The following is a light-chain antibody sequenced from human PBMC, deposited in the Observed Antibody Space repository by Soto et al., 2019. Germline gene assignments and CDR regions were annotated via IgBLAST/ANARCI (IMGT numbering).Light chain of an antibody. CDR1: SSDIGAGND. Sequence: QSVLTQPPSVSGAPGQSVTISCTGSSSDIGAGNDVHWYQQFPGSVPQLLLYGNSNRPSGVPDRFSGSKSDTSASLAITGLQADDEADYYCQSYDSSLSAYVFGSGTKLTVL. CDR3: QSYDSSLSAYV. J-gene: IGLJ1*01. V-gene: IGLV1-40*01. CDR2: GNS.